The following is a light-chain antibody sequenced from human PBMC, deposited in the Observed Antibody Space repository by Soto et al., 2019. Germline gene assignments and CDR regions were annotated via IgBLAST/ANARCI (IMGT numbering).Light chain of an antibody. CDR3: NSYAGEYNFF. Sequence: QSVLTQPPSASGSPGQSVTISCTGTSSDVGGYNYVSWYQQHPGKAPKLMIYEVTKRPSGVPDRFSGSKSGNTASLTVSGLQAEDEADYYCNSYAGEYNFFFGTGTKLTVL. CDR2: EVT. CDR1: SSDVGGYNY. V-gene: IGLV2-8*01. J-gene: IGLJ1*01.